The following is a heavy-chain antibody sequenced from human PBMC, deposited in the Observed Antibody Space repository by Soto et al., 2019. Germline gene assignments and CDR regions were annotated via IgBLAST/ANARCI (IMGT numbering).Heavy chain of an antibody. CDR3: ARDVGV. V-gene: IGHV3-66*01. Sequence: EVQLVESGGGLVQPGGSLRLSCAASGFTVSNNYMSWVRQAPGKGLEWVSVICGGSTYYADSVKGRFTISRDNSKNTLYLHMNSLRAEDTAVYYCARDVGVWGRGTTVTVSS. CDR1: GFTVSNNY. J-gene: IGHJ6*04. CDR2: ICGGST.